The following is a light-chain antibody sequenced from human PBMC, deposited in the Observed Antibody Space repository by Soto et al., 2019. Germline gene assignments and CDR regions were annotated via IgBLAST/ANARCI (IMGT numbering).Light chain of an antibody. CDR1: SGSVSTTYY. CDR3: VLFMGGGIWV. V-gene: IGLV8-61*01. J-gene: IGLJ3*02. CDR2: NTN. Sequence: QTVVTQEPSFSVSPGGTVTLTCGLSSGSVSTTYYPSWYQQTPGQAPRTLIYNTNTRSSGVPDRFSGSILGNKAALTITGAQAEDECDYYCVLFMGGGIWVFGGGTQLTVL.